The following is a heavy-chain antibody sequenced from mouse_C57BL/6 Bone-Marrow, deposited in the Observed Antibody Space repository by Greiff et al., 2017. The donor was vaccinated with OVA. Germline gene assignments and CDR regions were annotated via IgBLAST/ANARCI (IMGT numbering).Heavy chain of an antibody. CDR1: GFSLTSYG. CDR2: IWGVGST. V-gene: IGHV2-6*01. D-gene: IGHD2-1*01. CDR3: ASIYYGFAY. Sequence: VKLMESGPGLVAPSQSLSITCTVSGFSLTSYGVDWVRQSPGKGLEWLGVIWGVGSTNYNSDLKSRLSISKDNSKSQVFLKMNSLQTDDTAMYYCASIYYGFAYWGQGTLVTVSA. J-gene: IGHJ3*01.